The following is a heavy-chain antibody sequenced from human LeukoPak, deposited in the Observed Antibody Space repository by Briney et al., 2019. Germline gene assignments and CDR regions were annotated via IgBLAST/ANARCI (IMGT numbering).Heavy chain of an antibody. CDR2: IYYSGST. CDR1: GGSISSSSYY. D-gene: IGHD2-21*02. Sequence: PSETLSLTCTVSGGSISSSSYYWGWIRQPPGKGLEWIGSIYYSGSTYYNPSLKSRVTISVDTSKNQFSLKLSSVTAADTAVYYCARRLARGVTGFDYWGQGTLVTVSS. V-gene: IGHV4-39*07. CDR3: ARRLARGVTGFDY. J-gene: IGHJ4*02.